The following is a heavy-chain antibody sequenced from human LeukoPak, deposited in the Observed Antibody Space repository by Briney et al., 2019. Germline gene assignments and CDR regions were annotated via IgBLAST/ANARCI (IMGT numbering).Heavy chain of an antibody. V-gene: IGHV4-59*08. D-gene: IGHD3-22*01. J-gene: IGHJ6*03. CDR3: ARHYYDSSGYGLDYYYMDV. CDR1: GGSISSYY. Sequence: PSETLSLTCTVSGGSISSYYWSWTRQPPGKGLEWIGYIYYSGSTNYNPSLKSRVTISVDTSKNQFSLKLSSVTAAGTAVYYCARHYYDSSGYGLDYYYMDVWGKGTTVTVSS. CDR2: IYYSGST.